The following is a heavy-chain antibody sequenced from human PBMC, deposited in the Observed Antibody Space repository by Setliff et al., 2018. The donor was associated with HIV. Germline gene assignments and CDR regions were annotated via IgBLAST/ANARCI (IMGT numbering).Heavy chain of an antibody. CDR3: ARGMDYYDTSGYYQYYFDY. CDR1: GYSFTNHY. V-gene: IGHV1-2*04. Sequence: ASVKVSCKPSGYSFTNHYIHWVRQAPGQGLEWMGWINPKSDGTNYAQKFQGWITMTRDTSISTAYMELSRLRSDDTAVYYCARGMDYYDTSGYYQYYFDYWGQGTLVTVPQ. D-gene: IGHD3-22*01. CDR2: INPKSDGT. J-gene: IGHJ4*02.